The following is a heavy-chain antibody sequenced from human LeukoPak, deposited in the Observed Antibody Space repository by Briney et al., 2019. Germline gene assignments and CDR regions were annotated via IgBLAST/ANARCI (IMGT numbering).Heavy chain of an antibody. Sequence: GGSLLLSCAASGFTFSNAWMSWVRQAPGKGLEWVGRIKSKTDGGTTDYAAPVKGRFTISRDDSKNTLYLQMNSLKTEDTAVYYCTTETDSGSYFDYWGQGTLVTVSS. D-gene: IGHD1-26*01. CDR2: IKSKTDGGTT. CDR1: GFTFSNAW. J-gene: IGHJ4*02. CDR3: TTETDSGSYFDY. V-gene: IGHV3-15*01.